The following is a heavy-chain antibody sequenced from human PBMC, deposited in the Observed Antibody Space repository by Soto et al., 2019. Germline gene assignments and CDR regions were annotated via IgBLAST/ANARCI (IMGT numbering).Heavy chain of an antibody. CDR2: IYYSGST. J-gene: IGHJ5*02. Sequence: SETLSLTCTVSGGSISSSSYYWGWIRQPPGKGLEWIGSIYYSGSTYYNPSLKSRVTISVDTSKNQFSLKLSSVTAADTAVYYCARHVLRAAAGTYSWFDPWGQGTLVTVSS. CDR3: ARHVLRAAAGTYSWFDP. D-gene: IGHD6-13*01. CDR1: GGSISSSSYY. V-gene: IGHV4-39*01.